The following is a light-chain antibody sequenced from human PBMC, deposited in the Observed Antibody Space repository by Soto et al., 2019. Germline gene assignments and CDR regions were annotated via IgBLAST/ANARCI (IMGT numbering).Light chain of an antibody. CDR1: QSVASN. Sequence: EIVMTQSPASLSVSPGDGATLSCRASQSVASNVAWYQQKPGQGPRLLIHGASTRAVGVPARFSGSRSRTDFTLTISSLQSEDSAVDYCRQYHNWPPQYTFGQGTQLQIK. CDR2: GAS. CDR3: RQYHNWPPQYT. V-gene: IGKV3-15*01. J-gene: IGKJ2*01.